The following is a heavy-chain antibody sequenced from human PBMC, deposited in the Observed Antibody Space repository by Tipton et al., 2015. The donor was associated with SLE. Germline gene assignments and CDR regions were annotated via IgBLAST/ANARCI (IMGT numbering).Heavy chain of an antibody. CDR1: DGSISSSDYY. Sequence: LRLSCTVSDGSISSSDYYWGWIRQPPGKGLEWIGSMFYSGSTYYNLSLKSRVTISLDTSKKQFSLKLSSVTAADTAVYYCARGPDRGYHFDYWGRGTLVTVS. CDR2: MFYSGST. D-gene: IGHD3-10*01. V-gene: IGHV4-39*07. J-gene: IGHJ4*02. CDR3: ARGPDRGYHFDY.